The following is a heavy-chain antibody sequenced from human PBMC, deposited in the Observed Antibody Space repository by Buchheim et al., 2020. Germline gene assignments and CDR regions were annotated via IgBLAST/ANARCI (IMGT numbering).Heavy chain of an antibody. D-gene: IGHD3-10*01. J-gene: IGHJ6*02. CDR3: ARGALWFGESPMDV. Sequence: QVQLVESGGGVVQPGRSLRLSCAASGFTFSSYAMHWVRQAPGKGLEWVAVISYDGSNKYYADSVKGRITISRDNSKNTLYLQMNSLRAEDTAVYYCARGALWFGESPMDVWGQGTT. V-gene: IGHV3-30*04. CDR2: ISYDGSNK. CDR1: GFTFSSYA.